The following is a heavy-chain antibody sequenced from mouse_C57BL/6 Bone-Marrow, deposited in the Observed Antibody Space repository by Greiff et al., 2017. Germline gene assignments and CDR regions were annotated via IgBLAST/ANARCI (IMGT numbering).Heavy chain of an antibody. D-gene: IGHD3-1*01. CDR3: AREGLRGFAY. J-gene: IGHJ3*01. V-gene: IGHV1-50*01. Sequence: VQLQQPGAELVKPGASVKLSCKASGYTFTSYWMQWVKPRPGQGLEWIGEIDPSDSYTNYNQKFKGKATLTVDTSSSTAYMQLSSLTSEDSAVYYCAREGLRGFAYWGQGTLVTVSA. CDR1: GYTFTSYW. CDR2: IDPSDSYT.